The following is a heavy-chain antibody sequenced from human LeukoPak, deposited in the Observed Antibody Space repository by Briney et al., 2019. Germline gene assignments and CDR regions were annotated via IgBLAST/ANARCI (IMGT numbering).Heavy chain of an antibody. CDR3: AAHYCGGDCYPHRDAFDI. D-gene: IGHD2-21*02. CDR1: GFTFSSYS. J-gene: IGHJ3*02. Sequence: GGSLRLPCAASGFTFSSYSMNWVRQAPGKGLEWVSYISSSSSTIYYADSVKGRFTISRDNAKNSLYLQMNSLRAEDTAVYYCAAHYCGGDCYPHRDAFDIWGQGTMFTVSS. CDR2: ISSSSSTI. V-gene: IGHV3-48*01.